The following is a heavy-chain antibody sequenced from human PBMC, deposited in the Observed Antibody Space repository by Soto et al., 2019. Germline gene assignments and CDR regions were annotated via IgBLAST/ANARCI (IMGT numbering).Heavy chain of an antibody. CDR1: GFTFSSYA. V-gene: IGHV3-30-3*01. Sequence: QVQLVESGGGVVQPGRSLRLSCAASGFTFSSYAMHWVRQAPGKGLEWVAVISYDGSNKYYADSVKGRFTISRDNSKNTLYLHMNSLRAEDTAVYYCARDGIVGATPFDYWGQGTLVTVSS. D-gene: IGHD1-26*01. CDR2: ISYDGSNK. J-gene: IGHJ4*02. CDR3: ARDGIVGATPFDY.